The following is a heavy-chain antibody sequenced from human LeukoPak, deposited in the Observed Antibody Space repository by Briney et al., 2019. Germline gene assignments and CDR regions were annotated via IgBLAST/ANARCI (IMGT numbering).Heavy chain of an antibody. CDR1: GGTFSSYA. Sequence: ASVKVSCKASGGTFSSYAISWVRQAPGQGLEWMGGIIPIFGTANYAQKFQGRVTITADESTSTAYMELSSLRSEDTAVYYCAREDTAMVYFDYWGQGTLVTVSS. CDR3: AREDTAMVYFDY. J-gene: IGHJ4*02. D-gene: IGHD5-18*01. CDR2: IIPIFGTA. V-gene: IGHV1-69*01.